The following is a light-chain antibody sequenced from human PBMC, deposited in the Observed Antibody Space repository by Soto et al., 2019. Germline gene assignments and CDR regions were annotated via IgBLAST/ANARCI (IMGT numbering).Light chain of an antibody. CDR3: SSYTSSSTYV. Sequence: QSALTQPASVSGSPGQSIAISCTGTSSDVGAYNSVSWYQQHPGRALKLMIHDVSDRPSGVSNRFSGSKSGNTASLTISGLQAEDQADYYCSSYTSSSTYVFGTGTKLTVL. J-gene: IGLJ1*01. CDR2: DVS. V-gene: IGLV2-14*03. CDR1: SSDVGAYNS.